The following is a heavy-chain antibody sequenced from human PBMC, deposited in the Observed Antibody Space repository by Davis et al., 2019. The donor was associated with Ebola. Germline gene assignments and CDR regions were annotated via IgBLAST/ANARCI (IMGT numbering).Heavy chain of an antibody. CDR3: AREPDWGLYYYYGMDV. D-gene: IGHD7-27*01. Sequence: ASVKVSCKASGYSFTDDGISWVRQAPGQGLEWMGIINPSGGSTSYAQKFQGRVTMTRDTSTSTVYMELSSLRSEDTAVYYCAREPDWGLYYYYGMDVWGQGTTVTVSS. CDR2: INPSGGST. J-gene: IGHJ6*02. V-gene: IGHV1-46*01. CDR1: GYSFTDDG.